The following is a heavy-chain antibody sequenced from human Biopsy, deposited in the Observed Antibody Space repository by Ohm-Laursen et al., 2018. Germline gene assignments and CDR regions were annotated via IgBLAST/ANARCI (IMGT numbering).Heavy chain of an antibody. CDR2: IYTSGSP. J-gene: IGHJ3*02. CDR1: GDSINNYY. Sequence: GTLSLTCTVSGDSINNYYWSWIRQPAGKGLEWIGRIYTSGSPNYNLSLESRVTISVDTSKNQFSLNLRSVTAADTAVYYCARGTGRYYVYGDFDIWGQGTVVTVSS. CDR3: ARGTGRYYVYGDFDI. V-gene: IGHV4-4*07. D-gene: IGHD1-26*01.